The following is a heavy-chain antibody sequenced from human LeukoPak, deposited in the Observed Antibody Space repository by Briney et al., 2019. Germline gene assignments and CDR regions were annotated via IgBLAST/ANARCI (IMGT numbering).Heavy chain of an antibody. CDR1: GYTLTSYG. J-gene: IGHJ4*02. D-gene: IGHD4-17*01. CDR2: ISAYNGNT. V-gene: IGHV1-18*01. Sequence: ALVKVSCKASGYTLTSYGISWVRQAPGQGLEWMGWISAYNGNTNYAQKLQGRVTMTTDTSTSTAYMELRSLRSDDTAVYYCARIPPDYGDSGCWGQGTLVTVSS. CDR3: ARIPPDYGDSGC.